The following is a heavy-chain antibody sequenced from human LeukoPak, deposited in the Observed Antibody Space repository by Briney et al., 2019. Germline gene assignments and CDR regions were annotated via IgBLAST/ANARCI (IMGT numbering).Heavy chain of an antibody. CDR3: ARDRGSSGRLGRFDN. D-gene: IGHD6-19*01. CDR1: GFTLSTYW. V-gene: IGHV3-7*01. J-gene: IGHJ4*02. CDR2: IKQDGSEK. Sequence: PGRSLRLSCAASGFTLSTYWMTWVRQAPGKGLEWVANIKQDGSEKYYVDFVKGRFTISRDNAKKLLYLQMNSLRVEDTAVYYCARDRGSSGRLGRFDNWGQGTLVTVSP.